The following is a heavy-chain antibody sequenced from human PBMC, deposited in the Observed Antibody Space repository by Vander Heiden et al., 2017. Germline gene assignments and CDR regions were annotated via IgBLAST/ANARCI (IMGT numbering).Heavy chain of an antibody. CDR1: GFTFDDYG. Sequence: EVQLVESGGGLVQPGRSLRLSCAASGFTFDDYGMHWVRQAPGKGLEWVSGISWNSGSRGYADSVKGRFTISRDNAKNSLYLQMNRLRAEDTALYYCAKLSTGYYGSGSTDYWGQGTLVTVSS. J-gene: IGHJ4*02. D-gene: IGHD3-10*01. CDR2: ISWNSGSR. CDR3: AKLSTGYYGSGSTDY. V-gene: IGHV3-9*01.